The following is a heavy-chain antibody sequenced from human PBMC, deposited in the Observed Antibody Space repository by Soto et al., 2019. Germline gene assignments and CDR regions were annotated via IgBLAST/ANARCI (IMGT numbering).Heavy chain of an antibody. D-gene: IGHD4-4*01. Sequence: SVEVSCKDSGGTKNSYSMMLVRQETKQGLEWMGGIIPIFGTANYAQKFQGRVTITADESTSTACMELSSLRSEDTAVYYCASFGQDYSKDPRGFDPWGQGTLVTVS. V-gene: IGHV1-69*01. CDR3: ASFGQDYSKDPRGFDP. CDR1: GGTKNSYS. CDR2: IIPIFGTA. J-gene: IGHJ5*02.